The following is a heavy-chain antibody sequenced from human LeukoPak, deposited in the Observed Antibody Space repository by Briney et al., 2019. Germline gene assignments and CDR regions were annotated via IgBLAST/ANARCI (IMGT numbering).Heavy chain of an antibody. D-gene: IGHD3-10*01. CDR3: ARSRDYYGSGSFDY. CDR1: GFTFDDYA. J-gene: IGHJ4*02. CDR2: INWNGGST. Sequence: PGGSLRLSCAVFGFTFDDYAMHWVRQAPGKGLEWVSGINWNGGSTGYADSVKGRFTISRDNAKNSLYLQMNSLRAEDTALYYCARSRDYYGSGSFDYWGQGTLVTVSS. V-gene: IGHV3-20*04.